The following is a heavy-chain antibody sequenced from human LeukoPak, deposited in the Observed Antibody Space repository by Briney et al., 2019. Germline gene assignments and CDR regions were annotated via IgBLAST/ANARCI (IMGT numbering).Heavy chain of an antibody. CDR1: GYTFTSYY. J-gene: IGHJ4*02. Sequence: ASVKVSCKASGYTFTSYYMHWVRQAPGQGLEWMGIINPSGGSTSYAQKFQGRVTLTRDTSISTAYMELGSLRSDDTAIYYCARAYGSGSSYHPDYWGQGTLVTVSS. D-gene: IGHD3-10*01. CDR2: INPSGGST. V-gene: IGHV1-46*01. CDR3: ARAYGSGSSYHPDY.